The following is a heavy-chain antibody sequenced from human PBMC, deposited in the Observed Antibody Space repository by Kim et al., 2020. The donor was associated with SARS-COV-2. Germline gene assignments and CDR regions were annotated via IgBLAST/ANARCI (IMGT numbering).Heavy chain of an antibody. J-gene: IGHJ2*01. CDR1: GFTFSSYG. V-gene: IGHV3-33*01. Sequence: GGSLRLSCAASGFTFSSYGMHWVRQAPGKGLEWVAVIWYDGSNKYYADSVKGRFTISRDNSKNTLYLQMNSLRAEDTAVYYCARVPAASDWYFDLWGRGTLVTVSS. D-gene: IGHD2-2*01. CDR2: IWYDGSNK. CDR3: ARVPAASDWYFDL.